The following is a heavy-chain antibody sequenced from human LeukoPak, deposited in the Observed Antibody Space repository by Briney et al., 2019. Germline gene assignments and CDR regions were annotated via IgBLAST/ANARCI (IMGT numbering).Heavy chain of an antibody. CDR2: IGASGGST. CDR3: EKAEGYDILTGLDY. V-gene: IGHV3-23*01. Sequence: GGSLILSCTTPVFTFSSYAMSWLHLAPGTGMEWLTGIGASGGSTYYAVSVKGPFTISTDNSKNTLYLQMNSMRTEDTAVYYCEKAEGYDILTGLDYWGQGTLVTVSS. D-gene: IGHD3-9*01. J-gene: IGHJ4*02. CDR1: VFTFSSYA.